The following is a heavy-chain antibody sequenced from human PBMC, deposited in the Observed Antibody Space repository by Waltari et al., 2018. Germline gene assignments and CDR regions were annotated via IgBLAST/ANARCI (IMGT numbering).Heavy chain of an antibody. Sequence: QVQLQESGPGLVKPSQTLSLTCTVSGGSISSGGYYWSWIRQHPGKGLEWSGSSYYSGSTYDNPSLKILVTISVDTSKNQFSLKLSSVTAADTAVYYCAREKVWGRKEPHWYFDLWGRGTLVTVSS. CDR1: GGSISSGGYY. CDR2: SYYSGST. D-gene: IGHD3-16*01. CDR3: AREKVWGRKEPHWYFDL. V-gene: IGHV4-31*01. J-gene: IGHJ2*01.